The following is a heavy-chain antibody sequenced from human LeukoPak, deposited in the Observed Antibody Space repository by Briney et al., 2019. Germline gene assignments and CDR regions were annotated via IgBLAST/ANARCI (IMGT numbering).Heavy chain of an antibody. CDR1: GYTFTNYP. CDR3: ARDTYCTGGRCYSRVGY. V-gene: IGHV7-4-1*02. Sequence: ASVKVSCKASGYTFTNYPMNWVRQAPGQGLEWMGWINTNTGNPMYARGFTERFVFSWDPSVTTAYLQINSLKPEDTAVYFCARDTYCTGGRCYSRVGYWGQGTVVTVSS. CDR2: INTNTGNP. D-gene: IGHD2-15*01. J-gene: IGHJ4*02.